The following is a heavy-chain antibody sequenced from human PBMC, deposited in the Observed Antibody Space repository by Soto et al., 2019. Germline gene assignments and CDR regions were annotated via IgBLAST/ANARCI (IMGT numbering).Heavy chain of an antibody. CDR1: GFTFSSYV. V-gene: IGHV3-33*01. D-gene: IGHD3-22*01. Sequence: QVQLGESGGGVVQPGRSLRLYGAASGFTFSSYVMHWVRQAPGQGLEWVAVIWYDGSKKYYAESVKGRFTNSRDNSKNTLYLRMNSLTAEDTAVYYCARTLEDSCVYHHFQHWGQGTLVSVSS. J-gene: IGHJ1*01. CDR3: ARTLEDSCVYHHFQH. CDR2: IWYDGSKK.